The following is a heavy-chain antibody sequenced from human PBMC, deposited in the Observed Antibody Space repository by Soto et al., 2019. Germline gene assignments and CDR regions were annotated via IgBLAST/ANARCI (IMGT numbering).Heavy chain of an antibody. CDR3: AQDIGGGWTKNWFDP. D-gene: IGHD2-15*01. Sequence: GGSLRLSCAASGFTFSNYVMSWVRQAPGKGLEWVSVISGSGGSTSYADSVKGRFTISRDNSKNTLHLQMNSLRAEDTAVYYCAQDIGGGWTKNWFDPWGQGTLVTVSS. J-gene: IGHJ5*02. CDR1: GFTFSNYV. CDR2: ISGSGGST. V-gene: IGHV3-23*01.